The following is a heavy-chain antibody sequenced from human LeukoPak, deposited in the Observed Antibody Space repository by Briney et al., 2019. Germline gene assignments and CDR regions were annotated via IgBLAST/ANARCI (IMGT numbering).Heavy chain of an antibody. CDR2: INPNSGGT. CDR1: GYTFTGYY. V-gene: IGHV1-2*02. D-gene: IGHD6-6*01. J-gene: IGHJ6*03. Sequence: ASVKVCCKASGYTFTGYYMHRVRQAPGQGLEWMGWINPNSGGTNYAQKFQGRVTMTRDTSISTAYMELSRLRSDDTAVYYCARVYSSSSYYYYYYYMDVWGKGTTVTVSS. CDR3: ARVYSSSSYYYYYYYMDV.